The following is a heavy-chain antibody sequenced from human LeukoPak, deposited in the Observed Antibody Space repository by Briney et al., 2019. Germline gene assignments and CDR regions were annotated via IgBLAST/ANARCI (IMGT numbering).Heavy chain of an antibody. CDR2: INQEESEK. CDR1: GFTFSSHW. D-gene: IGHD1-26*01. V-gene: IGHV3-7*01. Sequence: GGSLTLFCAVSGFTFSSHWMSWVRQAPGNGLEWVANINQEESEKYYVDSVKGRFTIYRDNAQISLQLQLNTQSSDDTAVDYCSRVGYSGGVSFYEAANDYWGQESLVTVSS. CDR3: SRVGYSGGVSFYEAANDY. J-gene: IGHJ4*01.